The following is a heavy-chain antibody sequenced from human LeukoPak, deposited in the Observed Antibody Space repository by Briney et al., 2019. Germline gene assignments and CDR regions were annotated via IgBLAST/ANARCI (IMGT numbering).Heavy chain of an antibody. Sequence: PSETLSLTCTVSGGSISSYYWSWIRQPAGKGLEWIGRIYTSGSTNYNPSLKSRDTMSVDTSKNQFSLKLSSVTAADTAVYYCAREGQWPYYYYYYMDVWGKGTTVTISS. CDR1: GGSISSYY. J-gene: IGHJ6*03. V-gene: IGHV4-4*07. CDR2: IYTSGST. CDR3: AREGQWPYYYYYYMDV. D-gene: IGHD6-19*01.